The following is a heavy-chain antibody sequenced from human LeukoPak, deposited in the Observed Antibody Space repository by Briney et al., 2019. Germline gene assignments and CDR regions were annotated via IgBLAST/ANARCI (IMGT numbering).Heavy chain of an antibody. CDR1: GFTFSSYW. D-gene: IGHD3-3*01. J-gene: IGHJ4*02. Sequence: GGSLRLSCAASGFTFSSYWMSWVRQAPGKGLEWVANIKQDGSEKYYVDPVKGRFTISRDNAKNSLYLQMNSLRAEDTAVYYCARDLSITIFGVVTYFDYWGQGTLVTVSS. CDR3: ARDLSITIFGVVTYFDY. V-gene: IGHV3-7*01. CDR2: IKQDGSEK.